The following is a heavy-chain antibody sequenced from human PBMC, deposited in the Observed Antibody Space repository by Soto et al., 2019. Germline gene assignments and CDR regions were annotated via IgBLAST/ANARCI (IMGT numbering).Heavy chain of an antibody. CDR2: IYYSGST. D-gene: IGHD4-4*01. CDR1: GGSISSYY. J-gene: IGHJ5*02. Sequence: SETLSLTCTVSGGSISSYYWSWIRQPPGKGLGWIGYIYYSGSTNYNPSLKSRVTISVDTSKNQFSLKLSSVTAAVTVVYYCARAFFSNPSNWFDPWGQGTLVTVSS. CDR3: ARAFFSNPSNWFDP. V-gene: IGHV4-59*01.